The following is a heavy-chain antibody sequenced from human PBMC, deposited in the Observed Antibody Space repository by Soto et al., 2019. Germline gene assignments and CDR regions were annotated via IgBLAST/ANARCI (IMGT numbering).Heavy chain of an antibody. CDR2: IYYSGST. J-gene: IGHJ3*02. Sequence: QVQLQESGPGLVKPSQTLSLTCTVSGGSISSDDYYWSWIRQPPGKGLECIGYIYYSGSTYYNPSXKXRVTISVDTSKNQFSLKLRSVTAADTAVYYCARFIRRPAFDIWGQGTMVTVSS. D-gene: IGHD3-16*02. V-gene: IGHV4-30-4*01. CDR3: ARFIRRPAFDI. CDR1: GGSISSDDYY.